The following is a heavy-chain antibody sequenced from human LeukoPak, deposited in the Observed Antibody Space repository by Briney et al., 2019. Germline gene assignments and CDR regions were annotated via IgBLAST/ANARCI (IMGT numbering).Heavy chain of an antibody. CDR3: AKDSHVVHDILTA. Sequence: PGGSLRLSCVVSGFNFDNFAMHWVRQPLGKGLEWVAVISHDERTKYYADSMKGRITISRDNSKNTLYLQMNSLRAEDTAVYYCAKDSHVVHDILTAWGQGTLVTVSS. D-gene: IGHD3-9*01. V-gene: IGHV3-30*04. CDR1: GFNFDNFA. CDR2: ISHDERTK. J-gene: IGHJ4*02.